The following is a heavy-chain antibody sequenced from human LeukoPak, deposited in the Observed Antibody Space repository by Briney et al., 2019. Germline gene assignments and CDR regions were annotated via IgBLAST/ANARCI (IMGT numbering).Heavy chain of an antibody. CDR3: ARRNPLTQDAFDI. J-gene: IGHJ3*02. V-gene: IGHV5-51*01. CDR1: GYSFANYW. D-gene: IGHD2-21*02. CDR2: IYPGDSDT. Sequence: GESLKISCKGSGYSFANYWIGWVRQMPGKGLEWMGIIYPGDSDTTYSPSFQGQVTISADKSISTAYLQWSSLKASDTAMYYCARRNPLTQDAFDIWGQGTMVTVSS.